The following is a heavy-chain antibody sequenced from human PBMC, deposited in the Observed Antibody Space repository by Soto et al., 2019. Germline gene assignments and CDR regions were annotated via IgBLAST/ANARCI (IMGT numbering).Heavy chain of an antibody. V-gene: IGHV1-2*02. CDR3: ARGGGVGVSGSAAFDM. CDR2: INPATGAA. D-gene: IGHD3-3*01. J-gene: IGHJ3*02. Sequence: QLHLVQSGAVVKKPGASVTVSCSASGYPVTAYYMHWVRQAPGRGLEWMGGINPATGAAKYTQTFQGRGTKARGTATRTGFMELGGLTSEGPAVFFWARGGGVGVSGSAAFDMWGQGTLFTVSS. CDR1: GYPVTAYY.